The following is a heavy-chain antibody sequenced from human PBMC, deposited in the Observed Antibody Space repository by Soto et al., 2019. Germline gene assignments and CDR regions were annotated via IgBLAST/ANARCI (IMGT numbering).Heavy chain of an antibody. CDR1: GYSFTTYW. Sequence: GESLKISCKGSGYSFTTYWIGWVRQMPGKGLECMGIIYPGDSDTRYSPSFQGQVTISADKSISTAYLQWSSLKASDTTMYYCARPRSSSRNYYGMDVWGQGTTVTVSS. CDR2: IYPGDSDT. D-gene: IGHD6-13*01. CDR3: ARPRSSSRNYYGMDV. V-gene: IGHV5-51*01. J-gene: IGHJ6*02.